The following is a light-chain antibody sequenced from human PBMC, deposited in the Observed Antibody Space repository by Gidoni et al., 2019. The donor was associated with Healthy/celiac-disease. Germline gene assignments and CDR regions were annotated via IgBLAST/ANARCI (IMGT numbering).Light chain of an antibody. V-gene: IGKV2-28*01. CDR3: MQALQTPS. Sequence: DIVMTQSPLSLPVTPGEPASISCRSSQSLLHSNGYNYLDWYLQKPGQSPQLLIYLGSNRASGVPDRLSGSGSGTDFTLKISRVEAEDVEVYYCMQALQTPSFGQGTKLEIK. CDR2: LGS. CDR1: QSLLHSNGYNY. J-gene: IGKJ2*01.